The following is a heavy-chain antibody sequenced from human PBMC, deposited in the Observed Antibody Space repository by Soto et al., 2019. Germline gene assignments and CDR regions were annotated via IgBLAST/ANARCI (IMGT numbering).Heavy chain of an antibody. V-gene: IGHV1-18*01. D-gene: IGHD2-15*01. CDR1: GYTFTSYG. Sequence: ASVKVSCKASGYTFTSYGISWVRQAPGQGLEWMGWISAYNGNTNYAQKLQSRVTMTTDTSTSTAYMELRSLRSDDTAVYYCARALYEEFAVVAATPLHDYYMDVWGKGTTVTVSS. CDR3: ARALYEEFAVVAATPLHDYYMDV. CDR2: ISAYNGNT. J-gene: IGHJ6*03.